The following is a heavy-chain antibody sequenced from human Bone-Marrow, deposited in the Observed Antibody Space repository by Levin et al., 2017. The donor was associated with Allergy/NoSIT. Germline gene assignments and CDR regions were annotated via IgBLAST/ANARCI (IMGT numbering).Heavy chain of an antibody. J-gene: IGHJ4*02. Sequence: GGSLRLSCAASGFIFSTSGMHWVRLAPGKGLEWVALISDDGDYKNYGDSGKGRFTISRDNSKNILYLQMNNLRVEDTAMYYCASISGYNEGKDVDFWGQGTLVTVSS. CDR3: ASISGYNEGKDVDF. CDR2: ISDDGDYK. CDR1: GFIFSTSG. V-gene: IGHV3-33*05. D-gene: IGHD5-12*01.